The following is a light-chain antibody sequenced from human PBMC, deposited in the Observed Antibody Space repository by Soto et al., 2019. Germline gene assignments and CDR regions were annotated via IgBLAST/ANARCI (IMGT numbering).Light chain of an antibody. CDR3: SSYTSSSTHWV. J-gene: IGLJ3*02. Sequence: QSVLTQPASVSRSPGQSITISCTGTSSDVGGYNYVSWYQQHPGKAPKLMIYEVSNRPSGVSNRFSGSKSGNTASLTISGLQAEDEADSYCSSYTSSSTHWVFGGGTKLTVL. CDR2: EVS. CDR1: SSDVGGYNY. V-gene: IGLV2-14*01.